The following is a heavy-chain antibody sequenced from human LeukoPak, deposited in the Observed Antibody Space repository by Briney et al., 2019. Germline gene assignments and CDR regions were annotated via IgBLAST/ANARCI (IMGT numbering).Heavy chain of an antibody. J-gene: IGHJ4*02. D-gene: IGHD3-16*01. Sequence: PGGSLRFSCAASGFTLSSYIMHWVRQAPGKGLEWIGEINHSGSTNYNPSLKSRVTISVDTSKNQFSLKLSSVTAADTAVYYCARGLGEMATTPFDYWGQGTLVTVSS. V-gene: IGHV4-34*01. CDR1: GFTLSSYI. CDR3: ARGLGEMATTPFDY. CDR2: INHSGST.